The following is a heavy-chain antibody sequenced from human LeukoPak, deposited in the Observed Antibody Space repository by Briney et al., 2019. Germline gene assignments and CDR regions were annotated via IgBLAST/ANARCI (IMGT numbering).Heavy chain of an antibody. J-gene: IGHJ4*02. CDR3: ASHPRNYYGSGSFDY. D-gene: IGHD3-10*01. Sequence: GESLKISCKGSGYSFTSYWIGWVRRMPGKGLEWMGIIYPGDSGTRYSPSFQGQVTISADKSISTAYLQWSSLKASDTAMYYCASHPRNYYGSGSFDYWGQGTLVTVSS. CDR2: IYPGDSGT. V-gene: IGHV5-51*01. CDR1: GYSFTSYW.